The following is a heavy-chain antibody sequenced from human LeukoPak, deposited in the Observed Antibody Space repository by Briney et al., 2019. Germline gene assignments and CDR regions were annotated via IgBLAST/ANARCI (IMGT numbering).Heavy chain of an antibody. CDR3: ARGTYISGWYPDYFDS. CDR2: IWYGGSNK. V-gene: IGHV3-33*08. CDR1: GFTFSSYG. D-gene: IGHD6-19*01. J-gene: IGHJ4*02. Sequence: GGSLRLSCAASGFTFSSYGMHWVRQAPGKGLEWVAVIWYGGSNKYYADSVKGRFTISRDNSKNTLYLQMNSLRVEDTSVYYCARGTYISGWYPDYFDSWGQGTLVTVSS.